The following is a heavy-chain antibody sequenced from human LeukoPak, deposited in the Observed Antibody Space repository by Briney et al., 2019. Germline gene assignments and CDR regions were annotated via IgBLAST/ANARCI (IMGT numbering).Heavy chain of an antibody. CDR2: IIPILGIA. CDR1: GYTFTSYG. D-gene: IGHD5-24*01. J-gene: IGHJ4*02. V-gene: IGHV1-69*04. CDR3: ARERDGYPFDS. Sequence: SVKVSCKASGYTFTSYGISWVRQAPGQGLEWMGRIIPILGIANYAQKFQGRVTITADKSTSTAYMELSSLRSEDTAVYYCARERDGYPFDSWGQGTLVSVSS.